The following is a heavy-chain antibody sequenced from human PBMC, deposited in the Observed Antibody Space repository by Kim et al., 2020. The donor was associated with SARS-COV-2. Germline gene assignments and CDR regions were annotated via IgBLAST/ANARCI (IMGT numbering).Heavy chain of an antibody. V-gene: IGHV3-21*01. CDR3: ASSEGGFYYGMDV. D-gene: IGHD3-16*01. Sequence: ADSRKGRFTISRDNAKNSLYLQMNSRRAEDTAVYYCASSEGGFYYGMDVWGQGTTVTVSS. J-gene: IGHJ6*02.